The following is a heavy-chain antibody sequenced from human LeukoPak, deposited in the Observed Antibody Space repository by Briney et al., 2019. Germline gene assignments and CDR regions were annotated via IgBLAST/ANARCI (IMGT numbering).Heavy chain of an antibody. CDR1: GYTLTGYY. V-gene: IGHV1-2*06. J-gene: IGHJ4*02. CDR2: INPNSGGT. D-gene: IGHD2-2*01. CDR3: ARDRRAGVVVPAAIGY. Sequence: ASVKVSCKASGYTLTGYYMHWVRQAPGQGLEWMGRINPNSGGTNYAQKFQGRVTMTRDTSISTAYMELSRLRSDDTAVYYCARDRRAGVVVPAAIGYWGQGTLVTVSS.